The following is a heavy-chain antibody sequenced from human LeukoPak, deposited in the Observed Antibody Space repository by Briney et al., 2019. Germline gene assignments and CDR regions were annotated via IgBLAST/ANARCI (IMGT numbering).Heavy chain of an antibody. J-gene: IGHJ5*02. V-gene: IGHV1-69*04. CDR3: ARALGQYCSGGSCYWFDP. D-gene: IGHD2-15*01. Sequence: ASVKVSCKASGGTFSSYAISWVRQAPGQGLEWMGRIIPILGIANYAQKFQGRVTITADKSTSTPYMELSSLRSEDTAVYYCARALGQYCSGGSCYWFDPWGQGTLVTVSS. CDR1: GGTFSSYA. CDR2: IIPILGIA.